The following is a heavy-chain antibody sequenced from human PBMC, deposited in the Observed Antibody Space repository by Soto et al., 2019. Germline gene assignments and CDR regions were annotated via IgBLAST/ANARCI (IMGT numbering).Heavy chain of an antibody. D-gene: IGHD3-16*01. CDR2: IYYSGST. V-gene: IGHV4-31*03. J-gene: IGHJ4*02. CDR1: GGSISSANNY. CDR3: ARAGGDGVDN. Sequence: QVQLQESGPGLVKPSQTLSLTCSVSGGSISSANNYWSWIRQHPGKGLEWIGYIYYSGSTYYNPSIKRRLTISVDTPKNQVSLKLNSVAAADAAVYYGARAGGDGVDNWGQGTLVTVSS.